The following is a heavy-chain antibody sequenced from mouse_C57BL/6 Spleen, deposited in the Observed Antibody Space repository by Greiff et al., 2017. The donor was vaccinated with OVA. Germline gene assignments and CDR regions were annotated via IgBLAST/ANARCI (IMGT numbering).Heavy chain of an antibody. CDR1: GYTFTSYW. Sequence: QVQLQQPGAELVMPGASVKLSCKASGYTFTSYWMHWVKQRPGQGLEWIGEIDPSDSYTNYNQKFKGKSTLTVDKSSSTAYLQLSSLTSEDSAVYYCARYSNDLYYAMDYWGQGTSVTVAS. CDR2: IDPSDSYT. J-gene: IGHJ4*01. CDR3: ARYSNDLYYAMDY. V-gene: IGHV1-69*01. D-gene: IGHD2-12*01.